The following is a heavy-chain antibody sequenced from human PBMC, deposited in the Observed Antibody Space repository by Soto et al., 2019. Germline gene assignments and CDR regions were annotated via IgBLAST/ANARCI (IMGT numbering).Heavy chain of an antibody. CDR2: MSHIGGT. J-gene: IGHJ3*02. Sequence: QVQLQQWGAGLLKPSETLSLTCAVYGGSVSSGSYYWSWIRQPPGKGLEWIGEMSHIGGTHFNPSLKSRVTISVDTSKNQFSLKMSFVTAADTALYYCARVERGTATTVVDAFDIWGPGTMVTVSS. CDR1: GGSVSSGSYY. D-gene: IGHD1-1*01. CDR3: ARVERGTATTVVDAFDI. V-gene: IGHV4-34*01.